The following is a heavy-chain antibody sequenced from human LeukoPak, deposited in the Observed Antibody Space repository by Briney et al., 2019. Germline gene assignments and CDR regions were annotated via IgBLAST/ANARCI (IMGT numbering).Heavy chain of an antibody. V-gene: IGHV3-48*04. CDR1: GFTFSSYS. D-gene: IGHD3-22*01. Sequence: PGGSLRLSCAASGFTFSSYSMNWVRQAPGKGLEWVSYISSSSSTIYYADSVKGRFTISRDNAKDSLYLQMNSLRAEDTAVYYCAREILFAVTVIEGSSGFDPWGQGTLVTVSS. J-gene: IGHJ5*02. CDR3: AREILFAVTVIEGSSGFDP. CDR2: ISSSSSTI.